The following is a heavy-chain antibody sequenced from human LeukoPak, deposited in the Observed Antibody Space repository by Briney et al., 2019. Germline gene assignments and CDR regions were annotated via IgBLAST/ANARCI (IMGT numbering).Heavy chain of an antibody. Sequence: GGSLRLSCAASGFAFNTYSMNWVRQAPGKGLEWVSFISSSSTTIYYAASVKGRFTISRDNAKNSLYLQMNSLRAEDTAVYYCARLGNYYYYYGMDVWGQGTTVTVSS. CDR3: ARLGNYYYYYGMDV. CDR1: GFAFNTYS. J-gene: IGHJ6*02. D-gene: IGHD7-27*01. V-gene: IGHV3-48*04. CDR2: ISSSSTTI.